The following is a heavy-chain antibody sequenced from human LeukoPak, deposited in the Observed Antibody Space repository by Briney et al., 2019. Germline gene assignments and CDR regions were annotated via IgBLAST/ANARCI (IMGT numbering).Heavy chain of an antibody. V-gene: IGHV4-34*01. J-gene: IGHJ6*04. Sequence: SETLSLTCGVSGGSFSSHYWTWIRQPPGKGLEWIGGINPRGSTNYNPSLESRVTVSADTSRNQLSLSLTSVTAADSAVYFCARGLRQGSAWSWGPKEKSYQYMDVWGTGTMVIVSS. CDR1: GGSFSSHY. D-gene: IGHD6-19*01. CDR2: INPRGST. CDR3: ARGLRQGSAWSWGPKEKSYQYMDV.